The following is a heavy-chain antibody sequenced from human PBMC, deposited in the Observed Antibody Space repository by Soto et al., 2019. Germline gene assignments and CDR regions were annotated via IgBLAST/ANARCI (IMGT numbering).Heavy chain of an antibody. CDR2: INTDGGSS. CDR1: GFPFSGHW. Sequence: EVQLVESGGDLVQPGGSLRLSCAASGFPFSGHWMHWVRQVPGKGREWFSRINTDGGSSAYADSVKGRFTISRDNAKNTLYLQMKGLRAEDTAVYYCAREAGYCSRTSCYRRAFDTWGQGTTVTVSS. D-gene: IGHD2-2*01. V-gene: IGHV3-74*03. CDR3: AREAGYCSRTSCYRRAFDT. J-gene: IGHJ3*02.